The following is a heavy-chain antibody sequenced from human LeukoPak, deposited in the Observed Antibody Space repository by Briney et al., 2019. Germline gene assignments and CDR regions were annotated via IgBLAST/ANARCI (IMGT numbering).Heavy chain of an antibody. J-gene: IGHJ4*02. CDR1: GGSISSSSYY. CDR3: ARGKTHARSWVYAGYYFDY. CDR2: IYYSGST. Sequence: SETLSLTCTVSGGSISSSSYYWGWIRQPPGKGLEWIGYIYYSGSTNYNPSLKSRVTISVDTSKNQFSLKLSSVTAADTAVYYCARGKTHARSWVYAGYYFDYWGQGTLVTVSS. V-gene: IGHV4-61*05. D-gene: IGHD6-13*01.